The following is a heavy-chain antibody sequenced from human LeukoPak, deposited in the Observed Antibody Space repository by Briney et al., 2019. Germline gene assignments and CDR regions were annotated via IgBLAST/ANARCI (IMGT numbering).Heavy chain of an antibody. Sequence: ASVKVSCKASGYTFTTYAIRWVRQAPGRSLEWMGRIDAGNGDAKYSQNFHDRITITRDTSTSTAYMELRSLRSDDTAVYYCARVLKTYYYDSSGYRPLHYFDYWGQGTLVTVSS. V-gene: IGHV1-3*01. D-gene: IGHD3-22*01. CDR3: ARVLKTYYYDSSGYRPLHYFDY. CDR2: IDAGNGDA. CDR1: GYTFTTYA. J-gene: IGHJ4*02.